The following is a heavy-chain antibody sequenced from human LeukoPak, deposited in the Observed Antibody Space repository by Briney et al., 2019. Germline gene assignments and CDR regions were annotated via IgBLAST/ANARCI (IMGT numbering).Heavy chain of an antibody. V-gene: IGHV1-58*02. J-gene: IGHJ5*02. CDR3: AAVWDIVVVPAAS. Sequence: GASVKVSCKASGFTFTSSAMQWVRQARGQRLEWIGWIVVGSGNTNYAQKFQGRVTITRDMSTSTAYMELSSLRSEDTAVYYCAAVWDIVVVPAASWGQGTLVTVSS. D-gene: IGHD2-2*01. CDR2: IVVGSGNT. CDR1: GFTFTSSA.